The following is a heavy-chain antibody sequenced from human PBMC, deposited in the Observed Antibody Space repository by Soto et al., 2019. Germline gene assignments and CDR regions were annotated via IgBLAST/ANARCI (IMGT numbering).Heavy chain of an antibody. J-gene: IGHJ6*02. Sequence: SGPTLVNPTQTLTLTCTFSGFSLSTSGMCVSWIRQPPGKALEWLALIDWDDDKYYSTSLKTRLTISKDTSKNQVVLTMTNMDPVDTATYYCARIQRRYDFWSGYYKDYYGMDVWGQGTTVTVSS. D-gene: IGHD3-3*01. CDR2: IDWDDDK. V-gene: IGHV2-70*01. CDR1: GFSLSTSGMC. CDR3: ARIQRRYDFWSGYYKDYYGMDV.